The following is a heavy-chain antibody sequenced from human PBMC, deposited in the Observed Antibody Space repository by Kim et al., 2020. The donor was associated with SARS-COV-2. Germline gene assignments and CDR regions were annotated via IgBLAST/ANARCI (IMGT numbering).Heavy chain of an antibody. V-gene: IGHV4-34*01. CDR2: INHSGST. CDR3: ARSRHYYDSSGLGY. D-gene: IGHD3-22*01. J-gene: IGHJ4*02. CDR1: GGSFSGYY. Sequence: SETLSLTCAVYGGSFSGYYWSWIRQPPGKGLEWIGEINHSGSTNYNPSLKSRVTISVDTSKNQFSLKLSSVTAADTAVYYCARSRHYYDSSGLGYWGQGTLVTVSS.